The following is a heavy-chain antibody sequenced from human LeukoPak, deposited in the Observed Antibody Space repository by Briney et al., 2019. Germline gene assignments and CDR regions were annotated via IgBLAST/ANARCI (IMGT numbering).Heavy chain of an antibody. CDR1: GFTFSSYA. CDR3: ANPWWELSN. V-gene: IGHV3-21*01. Sequence: GGSLRLSCAASGFTFSSYAMSWVRQAPGKGLGWVSSISSSSSYIYYADSVKGRFTISRDNSKNTLYLQMNSLRAEDTAVYYCANPWWELSNWGQGTLVTVSS. J-gene: IGHJ4*02. D-gene: IGHD1-26*01. CDR2: ISSSSSYI.